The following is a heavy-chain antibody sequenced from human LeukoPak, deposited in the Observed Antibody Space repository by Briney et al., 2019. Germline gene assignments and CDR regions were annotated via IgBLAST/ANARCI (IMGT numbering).Heavy chain of an antibody. D-gene: IGHD6-13*01. Sequence: PSETLSLTCTVAGGSISSYYWSWIRQPPGKGMEWIGYIYYSGSTNYNPSLKSRVTISVDTSKNQFSLKLSSVTAADTAVYYCARQKAGTGWFDPWGQGTLVTVSS. CDR2: IYYSGST. V-gene: IGHV4-59*08. J-gene: IGHJ5*02. CDR1: GGSISSYY. CDR3: ARQKAGTGWFDP.